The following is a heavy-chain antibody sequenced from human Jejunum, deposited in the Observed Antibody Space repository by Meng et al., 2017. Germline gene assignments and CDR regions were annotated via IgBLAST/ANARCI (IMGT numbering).Heavy chain of an antibody. CDR1: GGSIESNNW. J-gene: IGHJ2*01. V-gene: IGHV4-4*02. D-gene: IGHD3-10*02. Sequence: VQLQESGLGLVKPSETLALTCAVSGGSIESNNWWTWIRQPPGQGLEWIGEVYHSGSTHYNPSLQSRVTISIDNSKNRFSLSLNSVTAADTAIYYCARADYVRYFDLWGRGTLVTVSS. CDR3: ARADYVRYFDL. CDR2: VYHSGST.